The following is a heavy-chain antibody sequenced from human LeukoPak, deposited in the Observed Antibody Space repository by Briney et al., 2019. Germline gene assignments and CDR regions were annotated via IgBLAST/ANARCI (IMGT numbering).Heavy chain of an antibody. V-gene: IGHV3-48*03. Sequence: GGSLRLSCAVSGFPFSVYEMNWVRQAPGKGLEGVSNIGSSGSTIYYADSVKGRFSIFRDNAKSSLYLQMNSLRVEDTAVYYCALLAVASDFDYWGQGALVTVSS. CDR1: GFPFSVYE. D-gene: IGHD6-19*01. CDR3: ALLAVASDFDY. J-gene: IGHJ4*02. CDR2: IGSSGSTI.